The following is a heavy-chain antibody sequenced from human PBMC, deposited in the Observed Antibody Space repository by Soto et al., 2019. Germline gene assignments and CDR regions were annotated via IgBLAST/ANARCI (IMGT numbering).Heavy chain of an antibody. CDR2: INPGNGKT. CDR1: GYTFSNFA. V-gene: IGHV1-3*01. D-gene: IGHD3-10*01. J-gene: IGHJ6*02. Sequence: ASVKVSCKASGYTFSNFAMHWVRQAPGQRLEWMGWINPGNGKTEYSQRFQGRVTITRDTSASTAYMELSSLRSEDTAVYYCARAVARGVKTIYYYYGMDVWGQGTTVTVS. CDR3: ARAVARGVKTIYYYYGMDV.